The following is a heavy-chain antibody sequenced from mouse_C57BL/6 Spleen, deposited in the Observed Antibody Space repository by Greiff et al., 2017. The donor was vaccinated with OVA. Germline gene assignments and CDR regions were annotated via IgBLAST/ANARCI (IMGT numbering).Heavy chain of an antibody. CDR2: INPNNGGT. CDR1: GYTFTDYY. J-gene: IGHJ2*01. CDR3: ATIYYDSLFDY. D-gene: IGHD2-4*01. V-gene: IGHV1-26*01. Sequence: EVQLQQSGPELVKPGASVKISCKASGYTFTDYYMNWVKQSHGKSLEWIGDINPNNGGTSYNQKFKGKATLTVDKSSSTAYMELRSLTSDDSAVYYCATIYYDSLFDYWGQGTTLTVSS.